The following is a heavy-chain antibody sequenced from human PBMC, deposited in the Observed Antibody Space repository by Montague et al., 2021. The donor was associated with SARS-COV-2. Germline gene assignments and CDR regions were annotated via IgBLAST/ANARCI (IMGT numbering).Heavy chain of an antibody. J-gene: IGHJ4*02. V-gene: IGHV4-34*01. Sequence: SETLSLTCAVYGGSFSGYYWSWIRQPPGKGLEWIGEINNSGSTNYNPSLKSRVTISVDTSKNQFSLKLSSVTAADTAVYYCAREVGRGYSGYEGEYWGQGTLVTVSS. D-gene: IGHD5-12*01. CDR3: AREVGRGYSGYEGEY. CDR1: GGSFSGYY. CDR2: INNSGST.